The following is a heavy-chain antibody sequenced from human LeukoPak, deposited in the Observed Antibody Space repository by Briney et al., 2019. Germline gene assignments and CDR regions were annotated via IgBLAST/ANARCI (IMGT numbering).Heavy chain of an antibody. V-gene: IGHV1-69*02. CDR1: GGTFSSYT. J-gene: IGHJ4*02. D-gene: IGHD2-2*01. CDR2: IIPILGIA. CDR3: ARGPGYCSSTSCYADY. Sequence: ASVKVSCKASGGTFSSYTISWVRQAPGQGLEWMGRIIPILGIANYAQKFQGRVTITADKSTSTAYMELSSLRSEDTAVYYCARGPGYCSSTSCYADYWGQGTLVTVSS.